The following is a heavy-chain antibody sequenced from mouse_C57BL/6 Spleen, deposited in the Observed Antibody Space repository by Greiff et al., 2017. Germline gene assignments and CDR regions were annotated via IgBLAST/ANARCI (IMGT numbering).Heavy chain of an antibody. D-gene: IGHD1-1*01. CDR1: GYTFTSYW. CDR2: IDPSDSYT. Sequence: QVQLQQSGAELVRPGTSVKLSCKASGYTFTSYWMHWVKQRPGQGLEWIGVIDPSDSYTNYNQKFKGKATLTVDTSSSTAYMQLSSLTSEDSAVYYCARWDYYGSSGGFAYWGQGTLVTVSA. V-gene: IGHV1-59*01. CDR3: ARWDYYGSSGGFAY. J-gene: IGHJ3*01.